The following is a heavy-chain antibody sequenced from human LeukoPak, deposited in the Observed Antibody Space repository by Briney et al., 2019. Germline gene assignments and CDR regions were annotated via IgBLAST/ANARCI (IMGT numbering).Heavy chain of an antibody. J-gene: IGHJ5*02. CDR1: GYTFINYD. V-gene: IGHV1-8*03. D-gene: IGHD3-10*01. CDR2: MNPNSGST. CDR3: ARQYYGSGGYYTFDP. Sequence: GASVKVSCKASGYTFINYDINWVRQATGQGLEWMGWMNPNSGSTGYAQKFQGRVTITRNTSISTAYTELSSLRSEDTAVYYCARQYYGSGGYYTFDPWGQGTLVTVSS.